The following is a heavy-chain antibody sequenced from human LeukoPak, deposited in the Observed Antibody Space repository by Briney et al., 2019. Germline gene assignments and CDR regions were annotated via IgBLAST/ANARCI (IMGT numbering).Heavy chain of an antibody. V-gene: IGHV4-59*01. CDR2: IYYSGST. CDR3: ARVSGCSGGSCYSPSYYYYYYMDV. CDR1: GGSISSYY. D-gene: IGHD2-15*01. J-gene: IGHJ6*03. Sequence: ASETLSLTCTVSGGSISSYYWSWLRQPPGKGLEWIGYIYYSGSTNYNPSLKSRVTISVDTSKKQFSLKLSSVAAADTAVYYCARVSGCSGGSCYSPSYYYYYYMDVWGKGTTVTVSS.